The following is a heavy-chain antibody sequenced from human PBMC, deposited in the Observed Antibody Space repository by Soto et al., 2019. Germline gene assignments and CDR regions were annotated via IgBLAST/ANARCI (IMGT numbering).Heavy chain of an antibody. D-gene: IGHD6-13*01. CDR3: ARGQGAAAGHSNFDY. J-gene: IGHJ4*02. Sequence: QLQLQESGSGLVKPSQTLSLTCAVSGGSISGTTYSWSWIRQPPGKGLEWIGYIYDSGNTYYNPSLTSQSSISVDRSKNQCSLKLSSVTAADTAVYYCARGQGAAAGHSNFDYWGQGALVTVSS. CDR2: IYDSGNT. CDR1: GGSISGTTYS. V-gene: IGHV4-30-2*01.